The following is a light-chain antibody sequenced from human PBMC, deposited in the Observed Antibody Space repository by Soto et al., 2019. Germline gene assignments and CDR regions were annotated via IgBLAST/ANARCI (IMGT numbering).Light chain of an antibody. J-gene: IGLJ1*01. Sequence: QSALTQPASVSGSPGQSITISCTGTXSDXGGYNYVSWYQQHPGKAPKFMIYDVSNRPSGVSNRFSGSKSGNTASLTISGLQAEDEADYYCCSYTTSNTRQIVFGTGTKLTVL. CDR3: CSYTTSNTRQIV. V-gene: IGLV2-14*01. CDR1: XSDXGGYNY. CDR2: DVS.